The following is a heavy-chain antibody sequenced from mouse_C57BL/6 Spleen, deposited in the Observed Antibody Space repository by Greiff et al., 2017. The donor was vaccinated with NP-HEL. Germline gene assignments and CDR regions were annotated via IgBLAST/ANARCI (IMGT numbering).Heavy chain of an antibody. V-gene: IGHV5-9*01. CDR3: AGRSYFDY. CDR2: ISGGGGNT. J-gene: IGHJ2*01. CDR1: GFTFSSYT. Sequence: EVQLVESGGGLVKPGGSLKLSCAASGFTFSSYTMSWVRQTPEKRLEWVATISGGGGNTYYPDSVKGRFTISRDNAKNTLYLQMSSLRSEDTALYYCAGRSYFDYWGQGTTLTVSS.